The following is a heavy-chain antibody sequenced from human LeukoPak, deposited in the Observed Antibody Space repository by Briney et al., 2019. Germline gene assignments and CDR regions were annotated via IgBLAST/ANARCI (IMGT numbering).Heavy chain of an antibody. D-gene: IGHD6-13*01. Sequence: SETLSLTCGVYGGSFSGYYWSWIRQPPGKGLEWIGEINNSGSTNYNPSLKSRVTISVDTSKNQFSLKLSSVTAADTAVYYCVRDIASAGGFDYWGQGTLVTVSS. J-gene: IGHJ4*02. CDR2: INNSGST. V-gene: IGHV4-34*01. CDR3: VRDIASAGGFDY. CDR1: GGSFSGYY.